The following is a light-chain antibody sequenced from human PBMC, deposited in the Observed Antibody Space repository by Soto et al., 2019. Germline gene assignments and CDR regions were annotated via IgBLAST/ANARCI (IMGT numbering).Light chain of an antibody. CDR1: QSVSSN. V-gene: IGKV3-15*01. CDR2: GAS. CDR3: QQYNNWPLT. Sequence: EIGMSQSPATLSVSKGERATLSCRASQSVSSNLAWYQQKPGQAPRLLIYGASTRATGIPARFSGSGSGTEFTLTISSLQSEDFAVYYCQQYNNWPLTFGGGTKVDIK. J-gene: IGKJ4*01.